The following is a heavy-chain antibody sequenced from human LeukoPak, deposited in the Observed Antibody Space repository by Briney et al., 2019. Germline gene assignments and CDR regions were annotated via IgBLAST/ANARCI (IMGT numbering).Heavy chain of an antibody. D-gene: IGHD5-18*01. CDR2: IGTAGDT. J-gene: IGHJ6*03. CDR3: ARDLASPPNHYSPWKSPSYYYMDV. V-gene: IGHV3-13*01. Sequence: GSLRLSCAASGFTFSSYDMHWVRQATGKGLEWVSAIGTAGDTYYPGSVKGRFTISRENAKNSLYLQMNSLRAEDTAVYYCARDLASPPNHYSPWKSPSYYYMDVWGKGTTVTVSS. CDR1: GFTFSSYD.